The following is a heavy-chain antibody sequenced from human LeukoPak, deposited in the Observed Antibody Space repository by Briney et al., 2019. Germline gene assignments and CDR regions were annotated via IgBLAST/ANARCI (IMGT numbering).Heavy chain of an antibody. CDR1: GFTFSSYS. Sequence: PGGSLRLSCAASGFTFSSYSINWVRQAPGKGLEWVSSISSSSSYIYYADSVKGRFTISRDNSKNTLYLQMNSLRADDTAMYYCARGSYSSSWKTFDYWGQGTLVTVSS. CDR3: ARGSYSSSWKTFDY. CDR2: ISSSSSYI. V-gene: IGHV3-21*01. D-gene: IGHD6-13*01. J-gene: IGHJ4*02.